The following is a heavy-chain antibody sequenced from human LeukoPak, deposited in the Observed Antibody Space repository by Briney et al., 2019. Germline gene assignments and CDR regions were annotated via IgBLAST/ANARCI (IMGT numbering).Heavy chain of an antibody. D-gene: IGHD1-26*01. J-gene: IGHJ4*02. V-gene: IGHV3-23*01. CDR3: ARVSGSYSIDY. CDR1: GFTFSNYA. Sequence: SGGSLRLSCAASGFTFSNYAMSWVRQAPGKGLEWVSGISGSGGSTYYADSVKGRFTISRDNSKNTLYLQMNSLRAEDTAVYYCARVSGSYSIDYWGQGTLVTVSS. CDR2: ISGSGGST.